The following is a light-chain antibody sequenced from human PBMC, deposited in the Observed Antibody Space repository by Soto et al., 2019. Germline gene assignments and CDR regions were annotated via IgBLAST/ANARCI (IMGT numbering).Light chain of an antibody. J-gene: IGLJ1*01. CDR1: SSDVGGYNY. CDR2: EVN. V-gene: IGLV2-8*01. CDR3: SSYAGSSNV. Sequence: QSVLTQPPSASGSPGQSVAISCTGTSSDVGGYNYVSWYQQHPRKAPKLMIYEVNKRPSGVPDRFSGSKSGNTASLTVSGLQAEDEADYYCSSYAGSSNVFGTGTKV.